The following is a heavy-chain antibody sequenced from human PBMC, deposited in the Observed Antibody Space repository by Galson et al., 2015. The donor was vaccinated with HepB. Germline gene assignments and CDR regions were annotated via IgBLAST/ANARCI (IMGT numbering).Heavy chain of an antibody. CDR1: GYTFTSYG. Sequence: SVKVSCKASGYTFTSYGISWVRQAPGQGLEWMGWTSAYNGNTNYAQKLQGRVTMTTDTSTSTAYMELRSLRSDDTAVYYCARDGTPTVLWWDIDYWGQGTLVTVSS. V-gene: IGHV1-18*01. CDR3: ARDGTPTVLWWDIDY. CDR2: TSAYNGNT. D-gene: IGHD2-21*01. J-gene: IGHJ4*02.